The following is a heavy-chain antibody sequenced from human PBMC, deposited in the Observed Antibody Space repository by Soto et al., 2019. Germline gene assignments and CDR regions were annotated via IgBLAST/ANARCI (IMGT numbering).Heavy chain of an antibody. CDR1: GFTVSNNY. CDR2: IYSGGYT. CDR3: APQRGGGGY. J-gene: IGHJ4*02. V-gene: IGHV3-53*01. D-gene: IGHD6-25*01. Sequence: EVQLVESGGGLIQPGGSLRLSCAVSGFTVSNNYMSWVRQAPGKGLEGVSVIYSGGYTAYGDSVKGRFTISRDNSKNPNFLQMTGRGAHAPAVFSGAPQRGGGGYWGQGTLVTVSS.